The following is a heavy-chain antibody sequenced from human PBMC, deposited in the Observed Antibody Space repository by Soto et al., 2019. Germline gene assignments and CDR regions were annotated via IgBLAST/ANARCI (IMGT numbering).Heavy chain of an antibody. V-gene: IGHV3-30*18. CDR2: ISADGSDK. J-gene: IGHJ4*02. CDR3: TKGSEVARQELDY. CDR1: GFTFSNFG. D-gene: IGHD3-3*01. Sequence: QVQLVESGGGVVQPGRSLRLSCAASGFTFSNFGMHWGCQAPGKGLEWVAAISADGSDKYFSDSVKGRFTISRDNSKNTLFLQMNSLRVEDTAVYYCTKGSEVARQELDYWGQGTLVTVSS.